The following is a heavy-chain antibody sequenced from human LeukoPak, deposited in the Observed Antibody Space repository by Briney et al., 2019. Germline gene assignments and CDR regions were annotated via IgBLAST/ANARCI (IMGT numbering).Heavy chain of an antibody. Sequence: SETLSLTCTVSGGSISSNYWSWIRQPAGKGLEWIGRIYTSGSTNYNPSLKSRVTMSVDTSKNQFSLKLSSVTAADTAVYYCASSYTVTGPIDYWGQGTLVTVSS. V-gene: IGHV4-4*07. CDR2: IYTSGST. CDR3: ASSYTVTGPIDY. CDR1: GGSISSNY. D-gene: IGHD4-17*01. J-gene: IGHJ4*02.